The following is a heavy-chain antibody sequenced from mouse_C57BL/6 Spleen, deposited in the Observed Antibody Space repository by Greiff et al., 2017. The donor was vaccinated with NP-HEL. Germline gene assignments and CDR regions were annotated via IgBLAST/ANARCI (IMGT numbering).Heavy chain of an antibody. CDR1: GFPFSDYG. CDR3: ARRDGYYLFDY. CDR2: ISSGSSTI. Sequence: EVKLMESGGGLVKPGGSLKLSCAASGFPFSDYGMHWVRQAPEKGLEWVAYISSGSSTIYYADTVKGRFTISRDNAKITLFLQMTSLRSEDTAMYYCARRDGYYLFDYWGQGTTLTVSS. D-gene: IGHD2-3*01. V-gene: IGHV5-17*01. J-gene: IGHJ2*01.